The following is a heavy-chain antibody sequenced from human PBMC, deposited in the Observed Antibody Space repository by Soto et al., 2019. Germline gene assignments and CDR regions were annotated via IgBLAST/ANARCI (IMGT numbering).Heavy chain of an antibody. CDR1: GGSISSYY. D-gene: IGHD1-26*01. CDR2: IYTSGST. V-gene: IGHV4-4*07. J-gene: IGHJ4*02. Sequence: TLSLTCTVSGGSISSYYWSWIRQPAGKGLEWIGRIYTSGSTNYNPSLKSRVTMSVDTSKNQFSLKLSSVTAEDTAIYYCAKNKEVGASGWGANFDSWGQGALVTVSS. CDR3: AKNKEVGASGWGANFDS.